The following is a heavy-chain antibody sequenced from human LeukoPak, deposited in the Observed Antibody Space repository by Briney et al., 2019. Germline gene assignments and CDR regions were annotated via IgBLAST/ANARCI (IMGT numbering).Heavy chain of an antibody. J-gene: IGHJ4*02. CDR3: TTGRWVPGLLSRNWGRVDY. Sequence: GGSLRLSCAASGFTFSNAWMSWVRQAPGKGLEWVGRIKSKTDGGTTDYAAPVKGRFTISRDDSKNTLYLQMNSLKTEDTAVYYCTTGRWVPGLLSRNWGRVDYWGQGTLVTVSS. D-gene: IGHD7-27*01. CDR1: GFTFSNAW. V-gene: IGHV3-15*01. CDR2: IKSKTDGGTT.